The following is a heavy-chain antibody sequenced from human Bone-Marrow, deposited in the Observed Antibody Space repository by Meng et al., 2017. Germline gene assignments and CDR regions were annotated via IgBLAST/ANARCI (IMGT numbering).Heavy chain of an antibody. CDR3: ARVGGYSSSSQPYYYYGMDV. Sequence: GESLKISCVASGLTISGYGMNWVRQAPGKGLEWVSSIGSGGHLFYADSVKGRFTVSRDDAKNSLYLEMNSLRAEDTAVYYCARVGGYSSSSQPYYYYGMDVWGQGTTVTVSS. V-gene: IGHV3-21*01. J-gene: IGHJ6*02. CDR2: IGSGGHL. CDR1: GLTISGYG. D-gene: IGHD6-13*01.